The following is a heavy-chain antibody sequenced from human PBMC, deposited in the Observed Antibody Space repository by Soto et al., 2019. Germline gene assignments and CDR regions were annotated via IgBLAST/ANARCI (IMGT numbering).Heavy chain of an antibody. V-gene: IGHV1-69*01. D-gene: IGHD2-8*02. CDR2: VIPILGTA. J-gene: IGHJ4*02. CDR1: GGSLRNSV. Sequence: QVQLVQSGAEVKKPGSSVKVSCTASGGSLRNSVISWVRQAPAQRLEWMGGVIPILGTANYAQNFQGRVTMTADEATSTAYMDLSSLSLDDTAVYYCARLGHPGHWGPGTLVIVSS. CDR3: ARLGHPGH.